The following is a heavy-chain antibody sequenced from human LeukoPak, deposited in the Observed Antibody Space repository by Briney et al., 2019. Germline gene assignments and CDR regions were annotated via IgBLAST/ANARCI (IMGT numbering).Heavy chain of an antibody. V-gene: IGHV3-9*01. Sequence: GRSLRLSCAASGFTFDDYAMHWVRQAPGKGLEWVSGISWNSGSIGYADSVKGRFTISRDNAKNSLYLQMNSLRAEDTAVYYCARDGSQYYYDSSGHGSRRSCGMDVWGQGTTVTVSS. CDR3: ARDGSQYYYDSSGHGSRRSCGMDV. J-gene: IGHJ6*02. CDR1: GFTFDDYA. D-gene: IGHD3-22*01. CDR2: ISWNSGSI.